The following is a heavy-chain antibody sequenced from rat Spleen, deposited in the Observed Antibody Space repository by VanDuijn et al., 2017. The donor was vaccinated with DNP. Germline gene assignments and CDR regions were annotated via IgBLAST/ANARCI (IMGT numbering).Heavy chain of an antibody. CDR1: GFTFSNYG. CDR2: ISPSGGST. J-gene: IGHJ2*01. V-gene: IGHV5-19*01. Sequence: EVQLVESGGGLVQPGRSLKLSCAASGFTFSNYGMHWIRQAPTKGLEWVASISPSGGSTYYRDSVKGRFTISKENAKSTLYLQMDSLRSEDTATYYCATRDYYDGSYAYYFDYLGQGVMVTVSS. CDR3: ATRDYYDGSYAYYFDY. D-gene: IGHD1-12*02.